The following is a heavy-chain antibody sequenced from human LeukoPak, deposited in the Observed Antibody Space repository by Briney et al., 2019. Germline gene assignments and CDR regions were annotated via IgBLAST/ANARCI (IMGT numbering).Heavy chain of an antibody. Sequence: GGSLRLSCAASGFTFSSYSMNWVRQAPGKGLEWVSYISSSSSTTYYADSVKGRFTISRDNAKNSLYLQMNSLRDEDTAVYYCAREGYGYSSSSKFDYWGQGTLVTVSS. D-gene: IGHD6-6*01. CDR3: AREGYGYSSSSKFDY. CDR1: GFTFSSYS. V-gene: IGHV3-48*02. CDR2: ISSSSSTT. J-gene: IGHJ4*02.